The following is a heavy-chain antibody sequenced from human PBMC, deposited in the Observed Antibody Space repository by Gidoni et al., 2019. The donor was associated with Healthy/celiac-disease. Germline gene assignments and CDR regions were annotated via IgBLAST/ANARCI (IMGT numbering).Heavy chain of an antibody. D-gene: IGHD3-3*01. V-gene: IGHV1-3*01. CDR3: ARELRFLEWLSYFDY. Sequence: QVQLVQSGAEVKKPGASVKVSCKASGYTFTSYAMHWVRQAPGQRLEWMGWINAGNGNTKYSQKFQGRVTITRDTSASTAYMELSSLRSEDTAVYYCARELRFLEWLSYFDYWGQGTLVTVSS. CDR1: GYTFTSYA. CDR2: INAGNGNT. J-gene: IGHJ4*02.